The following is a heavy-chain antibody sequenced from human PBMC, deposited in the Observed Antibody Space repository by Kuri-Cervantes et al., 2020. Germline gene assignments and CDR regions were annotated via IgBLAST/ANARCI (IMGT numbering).Heavy chain of an antibody. J-gene: IGHJ6*03. CDR3: TRARGDQLQSYYYYYMDV. Sequence: SQTLSLTCAVYGGSFSGYYRSWIRQPPGKGLEWIGEINHSGSTNYNPSLKSRVTISVDKSRNLFSLKLTSVTAADTAVYYCTRARGDQLQSYYYYYMDVWGKGTTVTVSS. CDR2: INHSGST. V-gene: IGHV4-34*01. D-gene: IGHD2-2*01. CDR1: GGSFSGYY.